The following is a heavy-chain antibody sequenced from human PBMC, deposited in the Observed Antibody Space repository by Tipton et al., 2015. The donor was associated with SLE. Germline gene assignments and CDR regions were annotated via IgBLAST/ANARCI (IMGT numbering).Heavy chain of an antibody. J-gene: IGHJ5*02. CDR1: GGSISSGSYY. CDR3: ARNTGYCSGGSCFPWIT. D-gene: IGHD2-15*01. V-gene: IGHV4-61*09. Sequence: TLSLTCTVSGGSISSGSYYWSWIRQPAGKGLEWIGHIYTSGSTNYNPSLKSRVTISVDTSKNQFSLKLTSVTATDTAIYYCARNTGYCSGGSCFPWITWGQGTLLTVSS. CDR2: IYTSGST.